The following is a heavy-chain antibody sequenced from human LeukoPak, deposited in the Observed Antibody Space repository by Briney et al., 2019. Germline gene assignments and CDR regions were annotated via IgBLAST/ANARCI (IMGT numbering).Heavy chain of an antibody. J-gene: IGHJ4*02. V-gene: IGHV4-34*01. Sequence: SETLSLTCTVSGGSISSYYWSWIRQPPGKGLEWIGEINHSESTNYNPSLKSRVTISVDTSKDQFSLKLSSVTAADTAFYYCAREDCSSGSCTNFDYWGQGTLVTVSS. CDR3: AREDCSSGSCTNFDY. D-gene: IGHD2-15*01. CDR1: GGSISSYY. CDR2: INHSEST.